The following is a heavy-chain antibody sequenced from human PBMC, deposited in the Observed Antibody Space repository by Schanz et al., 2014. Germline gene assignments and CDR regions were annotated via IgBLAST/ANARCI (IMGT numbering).Heavy chain of an antibody. J-gene: IGHJ3*01. CDR1: GFTFSDYW. D-gene: IGHD5-12*01. CDR3: ARDFHGYGPHLDY. Sequence: EVQLVESGGGLVQPGGSLRLSCTASGFTFSDYWMSWVRQAPGKGPEWVANIKHDGSVKDYVDSVEGRFTVSRDNSKNTLYLQLNSLRAEDTAVYYCARDFHGYGPHLDYWGQGTKVTVSS. CDR2: IKHDGSVK. V-gene: IGHV3-7*01.